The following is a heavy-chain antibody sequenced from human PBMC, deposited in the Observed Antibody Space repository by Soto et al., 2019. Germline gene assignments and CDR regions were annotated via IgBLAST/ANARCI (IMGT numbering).Heavy chain of an antibody. CDR1: GGTFSSYA. Sequence: QVQLVQSGAEVKKPGSSVKVSCKASGGTFSSYAISWVRQAPGQGLEWMGGIIPIFGTANYAQKFQGRVTITADESTSTAYMELSRLRSEDTAVYYCARAYRGYCSSTSCHGAWFDPWGQGTLVNVSS. CDR3: ARAYRGYCSSTSCHGAWFDP. V-gene: IGHV1-69*01. J-gene: IGHJ5*02. CDR2: IIPIFGTA. D-gene: IGHD2-2*01.